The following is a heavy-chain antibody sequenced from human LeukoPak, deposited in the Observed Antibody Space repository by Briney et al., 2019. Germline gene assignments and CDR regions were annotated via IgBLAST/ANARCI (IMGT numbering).Heavy chain of an antibody. Sequence: GGSMRLSCAASGFTVSSNYMSWVRQAPGKGLEWVSVIYSGGSTYYADSVKGRFTISRDNSKNTLYLQMNSLRAEDTAVYYCAREADTAMGDWGQGTLVTVSS. V-gene: IGHV3-53*01. CDR3: AREADTAMGD. D-gene: IGHD5-18*01. CDR1: GFTVSSNY. J-gene: IGHJ4*02. CDR2: IYSGGST.